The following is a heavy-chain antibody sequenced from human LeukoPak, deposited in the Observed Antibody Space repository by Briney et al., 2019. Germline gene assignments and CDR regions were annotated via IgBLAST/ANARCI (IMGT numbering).Heavy chain of an antibody. D-gene: IGHD2-2*01. V-gene: IGHV3-23*01. CDR2: ISGSGGST. Sequence: YPGGSLRRSCAASGFTFSSYAMSWVRQAPGKGLEWVSAISGSGGSTYYADSVKGRFTISRDNSKNTLYLQMNSLRAEDTAVYYCAKGLVVVPAADYWGQGTLVTVSS. CDR1: GFTFSSYA. CDR3: AKGLVVVPAADY. J-gene: IGHJ4*02.